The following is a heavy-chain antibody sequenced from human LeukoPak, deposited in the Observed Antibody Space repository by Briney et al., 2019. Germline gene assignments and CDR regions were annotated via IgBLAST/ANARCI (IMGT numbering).Heavy chain of an antibody. V-gene: IGHV3-21*01. J-gene: IGHJ4*02. Sequence: GGSLRLSCAASGFTFSSYSMNWVRQAPGKGLEWVSSISSSSSYIYYADSVKGRFTISRDNAKNSLYLQMNSLRAEDTAVYYCASHTNYGGNPGDYWGQGTLVTVSS. CDR3: ASHTNYGGNPGDY. D-gene: IGHD4-23*01. CDR2: ISSSSSYI. CDR1: GFTFSSYS.